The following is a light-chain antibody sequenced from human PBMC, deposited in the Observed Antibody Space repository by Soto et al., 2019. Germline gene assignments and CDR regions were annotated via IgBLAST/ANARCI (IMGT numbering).Light chain of an antibody. V-gene: IGKV1-9*01. CDR2: DAS. Sequence: DIPLTQSPSFLSASVGDRVTITCRASQGISSYLAWYQQKPGKAPKLLIYDASTLQSGVPSRFSGSGAGTEFTLTISSLQPEDFATYYCQQLKSYPLPITFGQGTRLEIK. CDR3: QQLKSYPLPIT. J-gene: IGKJ5*01. CDR1: QGISSY.